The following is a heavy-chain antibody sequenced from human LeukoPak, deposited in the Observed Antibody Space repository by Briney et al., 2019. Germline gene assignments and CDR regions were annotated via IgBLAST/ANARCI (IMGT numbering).Heavy chain of an antibody. CDR1: GFTVSNYW. CDR3: ARGFIGVYAYDI. J-gene: IGHJ3*02. V-gene: IGHV3-74*01. D-gene: IGHD3-10*01. Sequence: GGSLRLSCAASGFTVSNYWVHWVRQAPGKGLVWVSRINFDGNTNYADSVKGRFTISRDSAKNTLYLQMNNLRAEDTAVYYCARGFIGVYAYDIWGQGTMVIVSS. CDR2: INFDGNT.